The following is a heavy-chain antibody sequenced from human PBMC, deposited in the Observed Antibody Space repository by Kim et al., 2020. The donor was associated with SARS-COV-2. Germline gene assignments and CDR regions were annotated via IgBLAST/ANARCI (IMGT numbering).Heavy chain of an antibody. D-gene: IGHD1-26*01. J-gene: IGHJ4*02. Sequence: YAQKFQGRVTITADKSTSTAYMELSSLRSEDTAVYYCARPRTGYSSRYDYWGQGTLVTVSS. CDR3: ARPRTGYSSRYDY. V-gene: IGHV1-69*02.